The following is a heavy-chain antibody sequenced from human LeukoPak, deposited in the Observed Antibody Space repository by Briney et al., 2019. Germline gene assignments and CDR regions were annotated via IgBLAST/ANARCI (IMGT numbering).Heavy chain of an antibody. CDR1: GGSLSSGSYY. D-gene: IGHD3-10*01. V-gene: IGHV4-61*02. CDR3: ARSWFGELYDY. Sequence: SETLSLTCTVSGGSLSSGSYYWRWIRQPAGKGLEWLGRIHTSGSTNYNPSLKSRVTISVNTSKNQFSLKLSSVTAADTAVYYCARSWFGELYDYWGQGTLVTVSS. CDR2: IHTSGST. J-gene: IGHJ4*02.